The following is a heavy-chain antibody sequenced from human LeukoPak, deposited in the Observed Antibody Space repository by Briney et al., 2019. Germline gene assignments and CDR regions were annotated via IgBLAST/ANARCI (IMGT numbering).Heavy chain of an antibody. CDR2: ISSSGSTI. J-gene: IGHJ4*02. CDR3: ARELAAAGDFDY. Sequence: GGSLRLSCAASGFTFCSYEMNWVRQAPGKGLEWVSYISSSGSTIYYADSVKGRFTISRDNAKNSLYLQMNSLRAEDTAVYYCARELAAAGDFDYWGQGTLVTVSS. CDR1: GFTFCSYE. V-gene: IGHV3-48*03. D-gene: IGHD6-13*01.